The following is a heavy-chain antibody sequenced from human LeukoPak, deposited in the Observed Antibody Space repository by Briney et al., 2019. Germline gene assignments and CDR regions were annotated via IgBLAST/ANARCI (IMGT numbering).Heavy chain of an antibody. D-gene: IGHD6-19*01. CDR3: ARSLSSGWYLDY. V-gene: IGHV4-38-2*02. CDR2: IYHSGST. CDR1: GYSISSGYY. J-gene: IGHJ4*02. Sequence: PSETLSLTCTVSGYSISSGYYWGWIRQPPGKGLEWIGSIYHSGSTYYNPSLKSRVTISVDTSKNQFSLKLSSVTAADTAVYYCARSLSSGWYLDYWGQGTLVTVSS.